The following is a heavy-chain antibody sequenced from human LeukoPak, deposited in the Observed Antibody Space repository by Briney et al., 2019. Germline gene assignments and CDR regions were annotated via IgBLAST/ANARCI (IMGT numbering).Heavy chain of an antibody. Sequence: GGSLRLSCAASGFTFSNAWVSWVRQAPGKGLEWVGRIKSKTDGGTTDYAAPVKGRFTISRDDSKNTLYLQMNSLKTEDTAVYYCTTEYYYDSSGYRYFQHWGQGTLVTVSS. CDR1: GFTFSNAW. CDR3: TTEYYYDSSGYRYFQH. J-gene: IGHJ1*01. CDR2: IKSKTDGGTT. V-gene: IGHV3-15*01. D-gene: IGHD3-22*01.